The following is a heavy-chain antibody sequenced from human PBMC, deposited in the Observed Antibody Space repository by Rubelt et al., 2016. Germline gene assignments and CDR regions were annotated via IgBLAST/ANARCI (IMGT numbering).Heavy chain of an antibody. CDR2: INSNGDST. J-gene: IGHJ4*02. CDR1: GFTFNNYI. V-gene: IGHV3-64*01. CDR3: ARVGGSPGHFDY. Sequence: EVQLVESGGGLVQPGGSLRLSCAVSGFTFNNYIMYWVRQAPGKGLEFVSTINSNGDSTYYANSVKGRFTSSRDNSKNTLYLQMGSLRAEDMAVYYCARVGGSPGHFDYWGQGTLVTVSS. D-gene: IGHD1-26*01.